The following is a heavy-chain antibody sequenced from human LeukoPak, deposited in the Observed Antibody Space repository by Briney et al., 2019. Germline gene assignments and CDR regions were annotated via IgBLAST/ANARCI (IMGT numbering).Heavy chain of an antibody. D-gene: IGHD2-2*02. CDR1: GGTFSSYA. J-gene: IGHJ4*02. V-gene: IGHV1-69*01. Sequence: SVKVSCKASGGTFSSYAISWVRRAPGQGLDWMGGIIPIFGTANYAQKFQGRVTITADESTSTAYMELSSLRSEDTAVYYCARVNRDCSSTSCYNHFDYWGQGTLVTVSS. CDR3: ARVNRDCSSTSCYNHFDY. CDR2: IIPIFGTA.